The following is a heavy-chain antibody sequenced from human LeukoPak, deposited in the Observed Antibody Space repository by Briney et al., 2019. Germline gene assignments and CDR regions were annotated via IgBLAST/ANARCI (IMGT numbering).Heavy chain of an antibody. D-gene: IGHD1-26*01. Sequence: GGSLRLSCAASGFAFSNYNMNWVRQAPGKGLEWVSYISSSSHSIYYADSVKGRFTVSRDNAQDSLYLQLNNLKAGDTAVYYCARGVGRVYYNGMDVWGQGTTVIVSS. CDR1: GFAFSNYN. V-gene: IGHV3-48*01. J-gene: IGHJ6*02. CDR2: ISSSSHSI. CDR3: ARGVGRVYYNGMDV.